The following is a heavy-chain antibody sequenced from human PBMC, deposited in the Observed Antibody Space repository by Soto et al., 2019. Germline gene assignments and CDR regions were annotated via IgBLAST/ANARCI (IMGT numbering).Heavy chain of an antibody. J-gene: IGHJ5*02. D-gene: IGHD3-10*01. CDR2: MFYRGDT. V-gene: IGHV4-39*01. CDR3: VRPLEICGDLLPNWFDP. CDR1: GGSFKSGSYS. Sequence: SETLSLTCTVSGGSFKSGSYSWSWIRQPPGKGLEWIGHMFYRGDTFYNPSLKSRVTISVDKSKNQFSLSLTSVTAADTAVYYCVRPLEICGDLLPNWFDPWGQGTLVTVSS.